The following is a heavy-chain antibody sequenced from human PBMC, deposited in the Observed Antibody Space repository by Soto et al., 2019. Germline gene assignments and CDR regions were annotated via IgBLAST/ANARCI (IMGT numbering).Heavy chain of an antibody. CDR2: IYYSGST. J-gene: IGHJ6*03. CDR1: GGSISSYY. D-gene: IGHD3-3*01. CDR3: ARQSAPFYSFFWGGYPGYYYYYRDF. Sequence: SETLSLTCTVSGGSISSYYWSWIRQPPGKGLEWIGYIYYSGSTNYNPSLKSRVTISVDTSQNQFTLKLSSVTAADTAVYYWARQSAPFYSFFWGGYPGYYYYYRDFGGKGTTVPFPS. V-gene: IGHV4-59*08.